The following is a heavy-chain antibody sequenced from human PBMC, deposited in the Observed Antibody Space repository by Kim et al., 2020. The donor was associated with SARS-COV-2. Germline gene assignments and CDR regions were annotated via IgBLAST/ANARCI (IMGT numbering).Heavy chain of an antibody. CDR3: ASFMGFDP. D-gene: IGHD3-10*01. V-gene: IGHV1-69*01. CDR2: IIPIFGTA. J-gene: IGHJ5*02. Sequence: IIPIFGTANYAQKFQGRVTITADESTSTAYMELSSLRSEDTAVYYCASFMGFDPWGQGTLVTVSS.